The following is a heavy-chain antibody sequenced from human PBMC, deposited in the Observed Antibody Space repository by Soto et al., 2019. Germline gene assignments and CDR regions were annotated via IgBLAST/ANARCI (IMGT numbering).Heavy chain of an antibody. Sequence: ASVKVSCKASGYTFTGHYIHWLRQSPEQGPEWMGEIGPESGATRYAQKFQGRVTMTRDMSITTVYMELNNLSPDDTAVYYCGRGRSGQIVVFYWGQGTPVTVSS. V-gene: IGHV1-2*02. CDR3: GRGRSGQIVVFY. CDR1: GYTFTGHY. J-gene: IGHJ4*02. CDR2: IGPESGAT. D-gene: IGHD5-12*01.